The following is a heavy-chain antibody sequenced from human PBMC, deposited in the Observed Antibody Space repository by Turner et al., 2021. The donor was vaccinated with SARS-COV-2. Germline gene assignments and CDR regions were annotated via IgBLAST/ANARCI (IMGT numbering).Heavy chain of an antibody. CDR2: ISSSSSNI. V-gene: IGHV3-21*01. CDR1: VFSSSSYS. Sequence: EVRLVESGGGLVKPGGSLCFSCAAPVFSSSSYSMNWVRQDPGKGVEWESSISSSSSNIYYADSVKGRYTIARDNAKNSMYLQMNSLRAEDTAVYYCARWDNYYDSSGYYPDAFDIWGQGTMVTVSS. CDR3: ARWDNYYDSSGYYPDAFDI. D-gene: IGHD3-22*01. J-gene: IGHJ3*02.